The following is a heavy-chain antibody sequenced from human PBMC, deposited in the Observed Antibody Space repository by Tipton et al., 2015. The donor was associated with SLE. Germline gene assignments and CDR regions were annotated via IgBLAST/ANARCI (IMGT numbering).Heavy chain of an antibody. Sequence: TLSLTCNVSDVSISSGGYSWSWIRQHPGKGLEWIGYIYYSGSTNYNPSLKSRVTISVDTSKNQFSLKLSSVTAADTAVYYCARTSGSYIDYWGQGTLVTVSS. D-gene: IGHD3-10*01. CDR3: ARTSGSYIDY. CDR1: DVSISSGGYS. CDR2: IYYSGST. J-gene: IGHJ4*02. V-gene: IGHV4-61*08.